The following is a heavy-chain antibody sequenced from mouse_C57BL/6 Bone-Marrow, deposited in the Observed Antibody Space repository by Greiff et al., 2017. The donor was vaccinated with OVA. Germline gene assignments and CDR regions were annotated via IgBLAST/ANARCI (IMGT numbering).Heavy chain of an antibody. CDR2: IRSKSSNYAT. CDR1: GFTFNTYA. Sequence: EVKLVESGGGLVQPKGSLKLSCAASGFTFNTYAMHWVRQAPGKGLEWVARIRSKSSNYATYYADSVKDRFTISRDDSQSMLYLQMNNLETEVTAMYYCVRERVYYDYDEEEYYAMDYWGQGTSVTVSS. CDR3: VRERVYYDYDEEEYYAMDY. V-gene: IGHV10-3*01. D-gene: IGHD2-4*01. J-gene: IGHJ4*01.